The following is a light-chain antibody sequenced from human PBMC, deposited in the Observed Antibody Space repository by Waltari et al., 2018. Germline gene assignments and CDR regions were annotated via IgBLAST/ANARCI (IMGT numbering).Light chain of an antibody. CDR3: QQGHSIPWT. CDR1: SRISTSY. CDR2: GVS. Sequence: EIVLTQSPTSMAVSQGERVTISCTASSRISTSYLHWYQQKPGLPPRLLVYGVSSLASGVPARFSGSGSGTSYTLTINSLEAEDAATYYCQQGHSIPWTLGQGTKVDIK. V-gene: IGKV3D-20*02. J-gene: IGKJ1*01.